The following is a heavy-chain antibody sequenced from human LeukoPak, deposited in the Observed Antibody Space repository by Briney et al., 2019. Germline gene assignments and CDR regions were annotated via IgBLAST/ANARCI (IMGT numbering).Heavy chain of an antibody. Sequence: GGSLRLSCAASGFTFSSYSMNWVRQAPGKGLEWVSSISSSSSYIYYADSVKGRFTISRDNAKNSLYLQMNSLRAEDTAVYYCARDKPYNWPGDYWGQGTLVTVSS. CDR2: ISSSSSYI. CDR3: ARDKPYNWPGDY. CDR1: GFTFSSYS. J-gene: IGHJ4*02. V-gene: IGHV3-21*01. D-gene: IGHD1-1*01.